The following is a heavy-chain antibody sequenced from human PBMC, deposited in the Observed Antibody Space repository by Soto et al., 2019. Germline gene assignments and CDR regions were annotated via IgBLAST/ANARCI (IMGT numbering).Heavy chain of an antibody. CDR3: ARDWGITIFGVVINDYYYYGMDV. V-gene: IGHV1-18*01. CDR2: ISAYNGNT. D-gene: IGHD3-3*01. J-gene: IGHJ6*02. Sequence: ASVKVSCKASGYTFTSYGISWVRQAPGQGLEWVGWISAYNGNTNYAQKLQGRVTMTTDTSTSTAYMELRSLRSDDTAAYYCARDWGITIFGVVINDYYYYGMDVWG. CDR1: GYTFTSYG.